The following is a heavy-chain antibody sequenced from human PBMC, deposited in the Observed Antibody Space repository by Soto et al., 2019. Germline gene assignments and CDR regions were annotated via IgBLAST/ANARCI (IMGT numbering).Heavy chain of an antibody. Sequence: QVQLQESGPGLVKPSGTLSLTCAVSGVSISSSNWWSWVRQPPGKGLEWIGEIYHSGSTNYNPSLKTQFTLSVDNSKNQFSLKLSSVTAADTAVYYCARVSGSYYYGMDVWGQGTTVTVSS. D-gene: IGHD1-26*01. CDR3: ARVSGSYYYGMDV. CDR2: IYHSGST. CDR1: GVSISSSNW. J-gene: IGHJ6*02. V-gene: IGHV4-4*02.